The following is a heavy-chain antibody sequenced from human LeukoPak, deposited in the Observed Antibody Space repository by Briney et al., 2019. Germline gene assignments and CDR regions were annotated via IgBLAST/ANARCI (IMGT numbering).Heavy chain of an antibody. CDR1: GDSISGYY. V-gene: IGHV4-59*01. CDR3: ARGSSSGSYYLDY. D-gene: IGHD3-22*01. J-gene: IGHJ4*02. CDR2: VYYSGST. Sequence: SETLSLTCTVSGDSISGYYWSWIRQPPGKGLEWIGYVYYSGSTGYNPSVKSRVTISVDTSKNQFSLMLTSVTAADTAVYYCARGSSSGSYYLDYWGQGTLVTVSS.